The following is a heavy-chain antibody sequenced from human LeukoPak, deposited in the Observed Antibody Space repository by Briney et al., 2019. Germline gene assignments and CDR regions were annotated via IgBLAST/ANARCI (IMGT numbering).Heavy chain of an antibody. CDR1: GYTFTSNA. V-gene: IGHV7-4-1*02. CDR2: INTNTGNP. J-gene: IGHJ4*02. Sequence: GASVTVSCKASGYTFTSNAMNWVRQAPGQGLEWMGWINTNTGNPTYAQGFTGRFVFSLDTSVSTAYLQISSLKAEDTAVYYCARVGRFGEFYFDYWGQGTLVTVSS. D-gene: IGHD3-10*01. CDR3: ARVGRFGEFYFDY.